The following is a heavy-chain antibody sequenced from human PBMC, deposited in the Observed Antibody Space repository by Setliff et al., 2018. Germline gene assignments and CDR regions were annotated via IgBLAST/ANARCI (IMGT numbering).Heavy chain of an antibody. V-gene: IGHV4-39*07. CDR3: ARDASASDGRNAFDI. D-gene: IGHD1-26*01. Sequence: SETLSLTCTVPGGSISDNGYFWGWVRQPPGKGLEWIGNIYFGGNTYFNPSFKSRVTMSIDTSNSQFSLKLSSVTATDTAIYYCARDASASDGRNAFDIWGQGTTVTVSS. CDR2: IYFGGNT. J-gene: IGHJ3*02. CDR1: GGSISDNGYF.